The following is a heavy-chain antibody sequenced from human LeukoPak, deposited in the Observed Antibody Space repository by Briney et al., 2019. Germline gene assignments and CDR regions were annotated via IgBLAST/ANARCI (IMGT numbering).Heavy chain of an antibody. D-gene: IGHD6-6*01. CDR2: IYPSDSDT. V-gene: IGHV5-51*01. J-gene: IGHJ4*02. CDR3: ARHGSIAARRGGTTIDY. Sequence: GASLKIPCQGSGYSFTSYWIGWVRQLPGKGLEWMGIIYPSDSDTRYSPSFQGQVTISADKSISTAYLQWSSLKASDTAMHYCARHGSIAARRGGTTIDYWGQGTLVTVSS. CDR1: GYSFTSYW.